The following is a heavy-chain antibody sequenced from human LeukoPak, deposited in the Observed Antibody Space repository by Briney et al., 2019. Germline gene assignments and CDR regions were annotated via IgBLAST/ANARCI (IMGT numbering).Heavy chain of an antibody. J-gene: IGHJ4*02. V-gene: IGHV3-7*03. Sequence: PGGSLRLSCGASGFTFTSYWMSWVRQAPGKGLEWVANIKEDGSEKYYVDSVKGRFTISRDNSKNTLYLQMNSLRAEDTAVYYCAKEAFRYYGSGSNRFDYWGQGTLATVSS. D-gene: IGHD3-10*01. CDR1: GFTFTSYW. CDR2: IKEDGSEK. CDR3: AKEAFRYYGSGSNRFDY.